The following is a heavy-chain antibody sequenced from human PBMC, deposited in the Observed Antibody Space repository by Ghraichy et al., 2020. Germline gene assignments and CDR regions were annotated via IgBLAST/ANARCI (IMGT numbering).Heavy chain of an antibody. CDR1: AFTFSSYA. V-gene: IGHV3-23*01. CDR2: IRGSGSST. D-gene: IGHD3-22*01. CDR3: AKDRDYYDSSGYYFNAFDI. J-gene: IGHJ3*02. Sequence: GGSLRLSCAASAFTFSSYAMTWVRQAPGKGLEWVSTIRGSGSSTYYTDSVKGRFTISRDNSKNILYLQMNSLRAEDTAVYYCAKDRDYYDSSGYYFNAFDIWGQGTLVTVSS.